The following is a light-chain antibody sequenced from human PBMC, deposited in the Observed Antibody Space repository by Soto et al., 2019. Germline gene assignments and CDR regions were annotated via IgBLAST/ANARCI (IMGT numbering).Light chain of an antibody. Sequence: QSVLTQPPSASGTPGQRVIISCSGSSSHIGSNTVNWYQQLPGTAPKLLIYSNNQRPSGVPDRFSGSKSGTSASLAISGLQSEDEADYYCAAWDESLNGCYVFGIGSKVTV. CDR1: SSHIGSNT. J-gene: IGLJ1*01. CDR3: AAWDESLNGCYV. CDR2: SNN. V-gene: IGLV1-44*01.